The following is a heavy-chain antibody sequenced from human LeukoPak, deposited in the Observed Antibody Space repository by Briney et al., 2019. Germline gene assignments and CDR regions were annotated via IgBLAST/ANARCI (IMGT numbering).Heavy chain of an antibody. CDR2: INHSGST. D-gene: IGHD2-8*01. J-gene: IGHJ5*02. V-gene: IGHV4-34*01. CDR1: GGSFSGYY. CDR3: ARGRRGPGRRFYCTNGVCQNHGWFDP. Sequence: SETLSLTCAVYGGSFSGYYWGWIRQPPGKGLEWIGEINHSGSTNYNPSLKSRVTISVDTSKNQFSLKLSSVTAADTAVYYCARGRRGPGRRFYCTNGVCQNHGWFDPWGQGTLVTVSS.